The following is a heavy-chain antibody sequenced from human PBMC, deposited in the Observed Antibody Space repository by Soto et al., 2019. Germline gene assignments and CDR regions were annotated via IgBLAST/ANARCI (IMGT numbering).Heavy chain of an antibody. CDR2: INPNSGGT. J-gene: IGHJ4*02. CDR3: AGNYYDSSGYNYVDY. CDR1: GYTFTGYF. V-gene: IGHV1-2*02. Sequence: ASVKVSCKASGYTFTGYFMHCVRQAPGQGLEWMGWINPNSGGTNYAQKFQGRVTMTRDTSISTAYMELSRLRSDDTAVYYCAGNYYDSSGYNYVDYWGQGTLVTVSS. D-gene: IGHD3-22*01.